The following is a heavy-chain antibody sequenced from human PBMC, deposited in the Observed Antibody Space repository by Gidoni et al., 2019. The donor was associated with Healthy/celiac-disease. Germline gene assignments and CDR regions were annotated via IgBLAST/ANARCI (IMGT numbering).Heavy chain of an antibody. CDR1: GYTCTSYA. J-gene: IGHJ4*02. CDR3: ARPIRFLEWLLSPPIFDY. Sequence: QVQLVQSGAEVKKPGASVKVSCKASGYTCTSYALHWVRQAPGQRLEWMGWINAVNGNTKYSQKFQGRVTITRDTSASTAYMELSSLRSEDTAVYYCARPIRFLEWLLSPPIFDYWGQGTLVTVSS. CDR2: INAVNGNT. V-gene: IGHV1-3*01. D-gene: IGHD3-3*01.